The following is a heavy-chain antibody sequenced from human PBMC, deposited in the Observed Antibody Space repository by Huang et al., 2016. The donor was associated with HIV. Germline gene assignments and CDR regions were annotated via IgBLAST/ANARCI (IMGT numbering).Heavy chain of an antibody. Sequence: LQLQESGPGLVKSSETLSLICTVSGGSISSSSYYWGWIRQPPGKGPEWFGRIYYSGNTNYNPPLKSRVTISVDTSKNQFSLKVNSVTAADTAVYYCARHGRVAGHYYNNMDVWGRGTTVTVSS. V-gene: IGHV4-39*01. CDR2: IYYSGNT. CDR1: GGSISSSSYY. D-gene: IGHD6-19*01. CDR3: ARHGRVAGHYYNNMDV. J-gene: IGHJ6*02.